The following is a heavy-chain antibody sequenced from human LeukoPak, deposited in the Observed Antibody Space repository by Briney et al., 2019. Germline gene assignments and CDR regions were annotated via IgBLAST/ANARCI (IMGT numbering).Heavy chain of an antibody. CDR3: AREGCSGGSCYHNWFDP. Sequence: GGSLTLSCAAAGFTFSSYSMSWVRQAPGKGLEWVANINQDGSEKSYVDSVKGRFTISRDNAKNSLYLQMNSLRAEDTAVYYCAREGCSGGSCYHNWFDPCGQGTLVTVSS. J-gene: IGHJ5*02. D-gene: IGHD2-15*01. V-gene: IGHV3-7*01. CDR2: INQDGSEK. CDR1: GFTFSSYS.